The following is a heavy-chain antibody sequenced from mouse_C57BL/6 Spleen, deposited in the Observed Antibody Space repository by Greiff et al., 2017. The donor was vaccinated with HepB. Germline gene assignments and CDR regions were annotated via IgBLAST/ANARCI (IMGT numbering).Heavy chain of an antibody. CDR3: ARPYYYGSSSAAWFAY. J-gene: IGHJ3*01. D-gene: IGHD1-1*01. Sequence: VQLQQPGAELVKPGASVKLSCKASGYTFTSYWMQWVKQRPGQGLEWIGEIDPSDSYTNYNQKFKGKATLTVDTSSSTAYMQLSSLTSEDSAVYYCARPYYYGSSSAAWFAYWGQGTLVTVSA. V-gene: IGHV1-50*01. CDR1: GYTFTSYW. CDR2: IDPSDSYT.